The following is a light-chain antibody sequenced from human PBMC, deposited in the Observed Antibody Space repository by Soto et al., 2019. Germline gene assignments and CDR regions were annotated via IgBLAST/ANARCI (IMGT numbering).Light chain of an antibody. J-gene: IGLJ1*01. V-gene: IGLV2-18*01. Sequence: QSVLTQPPSVSGSPGQSVTISCTGTSSDVGSYNRVSWYQQSPGTAPKLMIYEVSNRSSGVPDRFSGSKSGNTASLTISGLQDEDEADYYCSLYTSSNTFVFGTGTKVTAL. CDR1: SSDVGSYNR. CDR3: SLYTSSNTFV. CDR2: EVS.